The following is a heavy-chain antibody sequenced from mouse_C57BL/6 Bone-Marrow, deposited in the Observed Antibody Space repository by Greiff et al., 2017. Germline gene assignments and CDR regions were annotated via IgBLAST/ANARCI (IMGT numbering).Heavy chain of an antibody. CDR3: ARGNYDYDAGYYDAMDY. J-gene: IGHJ4*01. D-gene: IGHD2-4*01. V-gene: IGHV1-81*01. CDR2: IYPRSGNT. CDR1: GYTFTSYG. Sequence: VQLQQSGAELARPGASVKLSCKASGYTFTSYGISWVKQRTGQGLEWIGEIYPRSGNTYYNEQLKGKATLTADKSSSTAYMGIRSLTSEDSAVYFCARGNYDYDAGYYDAMDYWGQGTSVTVSS.